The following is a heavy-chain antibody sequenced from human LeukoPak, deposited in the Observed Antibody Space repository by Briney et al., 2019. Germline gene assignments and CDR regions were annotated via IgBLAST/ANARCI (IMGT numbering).Heavy chain of an antibody. D-gene: IGHD5-12*01. CDR2: IYYSGST. J-gene: IGHJ5*02. Sequence: PSETLSLTCTVSGDSISDYYWSWIRQPPGKGLEWIGYIYYSGSTNYIPSLKSRVTISVDTSKNQFSLKLTSVTAADTAVYFCARNFTSTARKWLFQGWFDPWGQGTLVTVSS. CDR1: GDSISDYY. CDR3: ARNFTSTARKWLFQGWFDP. V-gene: IGHV4-59*08.